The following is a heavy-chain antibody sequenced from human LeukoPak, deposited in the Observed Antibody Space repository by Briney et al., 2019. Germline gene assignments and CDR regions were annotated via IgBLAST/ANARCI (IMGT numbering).Heavy chain of an antibody. D-gene: IGHD3-9*01. CDR3: ATGRQDILTGYPVGIGVWFDP. CDR1: GASISNFY. J-gene: IGHJ5*02. Sequence: SETLSLTCTVSGASISNFYWSWIRQAPGQGLEWIGYMLYSGSTNQKPSLRSRVTISVDTSKNQVSLKLSSVTAADTAVYYCATGRQDILTGYPVGIGVWFDPWGQGTLVTVSS. CDR2: MLYSGST. V-gene: IGHV4-59*08.